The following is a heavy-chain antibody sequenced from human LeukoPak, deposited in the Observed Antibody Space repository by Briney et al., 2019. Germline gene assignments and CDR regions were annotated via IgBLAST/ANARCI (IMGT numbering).Heavy chain of an antibody. CDR1: GYNFTSHW. CDR2: LDPSDSYT. V-gene: IGHV5-10-1*01. D-gene: IGHD3-22*01. J-gene: IGHJ4*02. Sequence: GESLKISCKGSGYNFTSHWISWVRQMPGKGLEWMGRLDPSDSYTNYSPSFQGHVTISADKSISTAYLQWSSLKASDTAMYYCARQVPNYYYDSSGYIDYWGQGTLVTVSS. CDR3: ARQVPNYYYDSSGYIDY.